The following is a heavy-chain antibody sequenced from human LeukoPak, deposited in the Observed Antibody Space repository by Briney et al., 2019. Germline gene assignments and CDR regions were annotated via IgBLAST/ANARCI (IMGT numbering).Heavy chain of an antibody. D-gene: IGHD3-22*01. CDR1: GFTFSNAW. CDR2: ITSKTDGGST. V-gene: IGHV3-15*07. Sequence: GGSLRLSCVASGFTFSNAWMNWVRQAPGKGLEWVGRITSKTDGGSTDYAAPVKGRFTISRDDSKNTLYLQMSSLRTEDTAVYCCTTPKYYYDSSGHWGQGTLVTVSS. J-gene: IGHJ4*02. CDR3: TTPKYYYDSSGH.